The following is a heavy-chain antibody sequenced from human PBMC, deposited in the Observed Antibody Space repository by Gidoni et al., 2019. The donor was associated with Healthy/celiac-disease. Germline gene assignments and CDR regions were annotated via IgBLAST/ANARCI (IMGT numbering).Heavy chain of an antibody. Sequence: QVQLVESGGGVVQPGRSLRLSCAASGFTFSSSAMHWVRQAPGKGLEWVAVISYDGSNKYYADSVKGRFTISRDNSKNTLYLQMNSLRAEDTAVYYCARDHLGVGATEGGYFQHWGQGTLVTVSS. CDR3: ARDHLGVGATEGGYFQH. V-gene: IGHV3-30-3*01. CDR1: GFTFSSSA. D-gene: IGHD1-26*01. CDR2: ISYDGSNK. J-gene: IGHJ1*01.